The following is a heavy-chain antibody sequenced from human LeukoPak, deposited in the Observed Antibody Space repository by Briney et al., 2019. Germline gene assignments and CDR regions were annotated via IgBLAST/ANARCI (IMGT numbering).Heavy chain of an antibody. V-gene: IGHV4-59*08. CDR2: IYSSGNT. CDR1: GGFLTSYY. D-gene: IGHD3-16*01. Sequence: PSETLSLTCTVSGGFLTSYYWSWIRQTPGKGLEWIGNIYSSGNTNYNPSPTSRVTISVDTSSNRFSLRLRSVTASDTALYYCARHTFHYDARSSDPYPLGLDVWGRETTVTVSS. J-gene: IGHJ6*02. CDR3: ARHTFHYDARSSDPYPLGLDV.